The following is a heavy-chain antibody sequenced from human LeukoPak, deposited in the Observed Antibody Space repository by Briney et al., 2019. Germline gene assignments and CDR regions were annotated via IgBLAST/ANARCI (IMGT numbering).Heavy chain of an antibody. CDR2: IRYDGSNK. CDR1: GFTFSSYG. CDR3: ATRGGVVVPAANFDY. Sequence: GGSLRLSCAASGFTFSSYGMHWVRQAPGKGLEWVAFIRYDGSNKYYADSVKGRFTISRDNSKNTLYLQMNSLRAEDTAVYYCATRGGVVVPAANFDYWGQGTLVTVSS. D-gene: IGHD2-2*01. J-gene: IGHJ4*02. V-gene: IGHV3-30*02.